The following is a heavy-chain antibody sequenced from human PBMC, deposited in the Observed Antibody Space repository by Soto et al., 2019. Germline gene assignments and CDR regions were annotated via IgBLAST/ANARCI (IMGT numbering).Heavy chain of an antibody. J-gene: IGHJ6*02. D-gene: IGHD6-19*01. CDR1: GFTFSSYS. V-gene: IGHV3-21*01. CDR3: AREGPLAVAGFYYYYYYGMDV. CDR2: ISSSSSYI. Sequence: EVQLVESGGGLVKPGGSLRLSCAASGFTFSSYSMNWVRQAPGKGLEWVSSISSSSSYIYYADSVKGRFTISRDNAKNSLYLQMNSLRAEDTAVYYCAREGPLAVAGFYYYYYYGMDVWGQGTTVTVSS.